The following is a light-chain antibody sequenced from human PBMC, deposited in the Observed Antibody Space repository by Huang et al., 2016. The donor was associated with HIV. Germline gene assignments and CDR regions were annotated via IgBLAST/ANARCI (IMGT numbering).Light chain of an antibody. CDR3: QHYDSSPPVYT. J-gene: IGKJ2*01. CDR2: GTS. CDR1: QSVANSH. Sequence: EIVLTQSPGTLSLSPGERATLYCRASQSVANSHLAWYQQKPGQAPRVLLYGTSSRAAGVPDRFSGSGAGTDFTLTIRSLEPEDFAVYYCQHYDSSPPVYTFGQGTKLDVK. V-gene: IGKV3-20*01.